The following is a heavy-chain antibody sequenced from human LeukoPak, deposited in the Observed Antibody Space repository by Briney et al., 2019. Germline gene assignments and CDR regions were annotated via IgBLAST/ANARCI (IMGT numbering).Heavy chain of an antibody. J-gene: IGHJ6*04. D-gene: IGHD2-2*01. Sequence: GGSLRLSCAASGFTVSSNYMSWVRQAPGKGLELVSVIYSGGSTYYADSVKGRFTISRDNSKNTLYLQMNSLRAEDTAVYYCARDPADIVVVPAARVDVWGKGTTVTVSS. CDR3: ARDPADIVVVPAARVDV. V-gene: IGHV3-66*02. CDR2: IYSGGST. CDR1: GFTVSSNY.